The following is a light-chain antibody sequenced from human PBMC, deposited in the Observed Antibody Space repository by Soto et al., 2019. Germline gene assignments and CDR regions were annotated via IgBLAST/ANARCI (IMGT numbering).Light chain of an antibody. J-gene: IGKJ1*01. CDR2: WAS. Sequence: DIVMTQSPDSLAVSLGERATINCKSSQTILSSSDNRNYLAWCQQKAGQPPKLLIYWASTRESGVPDRFSGSGSGTDFTLTINSLQAEDVAVYYCHHYYNSPQTFGQGTKVEI. CDR3: HHYYNSPQT. V-gene: IGKV4-1*01. CDR1: QTILSSSDNRNY.